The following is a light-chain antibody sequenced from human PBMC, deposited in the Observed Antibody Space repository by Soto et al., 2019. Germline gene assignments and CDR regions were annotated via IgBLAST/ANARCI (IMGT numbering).Light chain of an antibody. V-gene: IGLV2-14*01. Sequence: QSSLTQPASVSKSPGQSITISCAGTSRDVGGYNHVSWYQQHADKAPKLLIHDVSNRPSGVSNRFSGSKSGNTASLTISGLQVEEEADYYCTSYTSSSTYAFASGTKASVL. CDR3: TSYTSSSTYA. CDR2: DVS. J-gene: IGLJ1*01. CDR1: SRDVGGYNH.